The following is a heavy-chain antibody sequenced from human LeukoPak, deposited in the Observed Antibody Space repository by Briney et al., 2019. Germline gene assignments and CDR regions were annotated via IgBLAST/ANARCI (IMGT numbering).Heavy chain of an antibody. V-gene: IGHV3-33*01. Sequence: GGSLRLSCAASGXTFSSYDMHWVRQAPGTGLEWVAVIWYDGSNKYYADSVKGRFTISRDNSKNTLYLQMNSLRVEDTAVYYCARAGSEMATIGAYWGQGTLVTVSS. CDR2: IWYDGSNK. CDR3: ARAGSEMATIGAY. D-gene: IGHD5-24*01. CDR1: GXTFSSYD. J-gene: IGHJ4*02.